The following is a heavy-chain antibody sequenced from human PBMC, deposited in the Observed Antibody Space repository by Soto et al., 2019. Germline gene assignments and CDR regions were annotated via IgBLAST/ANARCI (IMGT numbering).Heavy chain of an antibody. V-gene: IGHV4-59*08. CDR1: GGSISSYY. Sequence: SETLSLTCTVSGGSISSYYWSWIRQPPGKGLEWIGYSYYSGSTNYNPSLKSRVTISVDTSKNQFSLKLSSVTAEDTAVYYCTRGYQADKNFDYWGQGTLVTVSS. J-gene: IGHJ4*02. CDR3: TRGYQADKNFDY. D-gene: IGHD5-18*01. CDR2: SYYSGST.